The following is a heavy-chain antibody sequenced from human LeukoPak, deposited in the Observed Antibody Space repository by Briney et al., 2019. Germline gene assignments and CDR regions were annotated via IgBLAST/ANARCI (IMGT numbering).Heavy chain of an antibody. Sequence: SETLSLTCAVYGGSFSGYYWSWIRQPPGKGLEWIGEINHSGSTNYNPSLKSRVTISVDTSKNQFSLKLSSVTAADTAVYYCATCCPKYYYYYYMDVWGKGTTVTVSS. D-gene: IGHD2-15*01. J-gene: IGHJ6*03. CDR3: ATCCPKYYYYYYMDV. CDR2: INHSGST. CDR1: GGSFSGYY. V-gene: IGHV4-34*01.